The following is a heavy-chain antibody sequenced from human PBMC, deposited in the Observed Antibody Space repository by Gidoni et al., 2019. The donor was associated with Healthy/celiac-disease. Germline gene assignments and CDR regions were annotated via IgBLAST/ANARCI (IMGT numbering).Heavy chain of an antibody. D-gene: IGHD3-10*01. V-gene: IGHV4-34*01. CDR3: ARGRIYRGRTFDY. J-gene: IGHJ4*02. Sequence: QVQLQQWGAGLLKPSETLSLTCAVYGGSFSGYYWSWIRQPPGKGLEWIGEINHSGSTNYNPSLKSRVTISVDTSRTRFSLKLSSVTAADTAIYYCARGRIYRGRTFDYWGQGTLVTVSS. CDR2: INHSGST. CDR1: GGSFSGYY.